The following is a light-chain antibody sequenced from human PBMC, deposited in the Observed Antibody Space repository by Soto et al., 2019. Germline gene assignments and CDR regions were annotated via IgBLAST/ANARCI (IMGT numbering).Light chain of an antibody. V-gene: IGKV3-15*01. CDR3: QKYNHWPPWT. CDR2: GAS. CDR1: QSVSSY. Sequence: EIVMTQSPATLSLSPGERATLSCRASQSVSSYLAWYQQKPGQAPRLLIYGASNRATGVPDRFSGSGSGTEFTLTISRLQSEDLAVYYCQKYNHWPPWTFGQGTKVDIK. J-gene: IGKJ1*01.